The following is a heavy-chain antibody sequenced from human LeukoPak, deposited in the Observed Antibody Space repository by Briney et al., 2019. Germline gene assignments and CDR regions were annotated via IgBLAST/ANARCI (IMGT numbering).Heavy chain of an antibody. CDR1: GFTVSSNS. Sequence: GGSLRLSCAVSGFTVSSNSLNWVRQAPGKGLEWVSVLYSGGTTFYADSVKGRFTISRDNSKNTLYLQMNSLRLDDTAVYYCASPSPGGGAAGLFDYWGQGALVTVSS. D-gene: IGHD6-13*01. V-gene: IGHV3-53*05. CDR2: LYSGGTT. CDR3: ASPSPGGGAAGLFDY. J-gene: IGHJ4*02.